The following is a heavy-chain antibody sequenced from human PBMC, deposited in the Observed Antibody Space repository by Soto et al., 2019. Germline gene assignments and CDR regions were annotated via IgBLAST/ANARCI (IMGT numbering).Heavy chain of an antibody. D-gene: IGHD6-6*01. J-gene: IGHJ6*03. CDR3: ARAGYSSSSGYYYYYYMDV. CDR1: GDSVSSNTAA. CDR2: TYYRSKWYN. V-gene: IGHV6-1*01. Sequence: SQTLSLTCAISGDSVSSNTAAWNWIRPSPSRGLEWLGRTYYRSKWYNDYAVTVKSPITISPDTSTNQFSLQLNSVTPEDTAVYYCARAGYSSSSGYYYYYYMDVWGKGTTVTVSS.